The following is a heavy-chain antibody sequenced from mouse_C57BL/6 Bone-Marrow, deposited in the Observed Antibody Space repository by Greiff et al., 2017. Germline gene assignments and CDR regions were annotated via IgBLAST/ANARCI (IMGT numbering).Heavy chain of an antibody. V-gene: IGHV1-80*01. Sequence: VQLVESGAELVKPGASVKISCKVSGYAFSTYWMNWVKQRPGKGLAWIGQIYPGDGDTNYNGKFKGKATLTADKSSSTAYMQPSSLTSEDSAVYFCARDWDYFDYGGQGTTLTVSS. CDR1: GYAFSTYW. CDR2: IYPGDGDT. CDR3: ARDWDYFDY. D-gene: IGHD4-1*01. J-gene: IGHJ2*01.